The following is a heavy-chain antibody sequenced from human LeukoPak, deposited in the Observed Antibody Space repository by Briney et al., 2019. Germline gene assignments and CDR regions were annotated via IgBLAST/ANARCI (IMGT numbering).Heavy chain of an antibody. D-gene: IGHD3-10*01. V-gene: IGHV3-23*01. CDR3: AKSRSAMVRGVIEY. J-gene: IGHJ4*02. CDR2: ISPSGST. Sequence: PGGSLRLSCAASGFTFSNYAMSWVRQAPGKGPEWVSVISPSGSTYNADPVKGRFTISRDNSKDTVYLQMDSLRAEDTATYYCAKSRSAMVRGVIEYWGQGTLVTVSS. CDR1: GFTFSNYA.